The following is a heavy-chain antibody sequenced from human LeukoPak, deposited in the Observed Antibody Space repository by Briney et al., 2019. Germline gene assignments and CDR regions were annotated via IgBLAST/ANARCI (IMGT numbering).Heavy chain of an antibody. D-gene: IGHD6-19*01. J-gene: IGHJ4*02. CDR1: GYTFTSYG. CDR3: ARAHSSGWYHLFDY. Sequence: ASVKVSCKASGYTFTSYGISWMRQAPGQGLEWMGWISAYNGNTNYAQKLQGRVTMTTDTSTSTAYMELRSLRSDDTAVYYCARAHSSGWYHLFDYWGQGTLVTVSS. V-gene: IGHV1-18*01. CDR2: ISAYNGNT.